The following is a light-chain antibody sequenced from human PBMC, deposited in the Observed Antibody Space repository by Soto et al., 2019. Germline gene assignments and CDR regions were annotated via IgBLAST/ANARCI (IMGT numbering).Light chain of an antibody. Sequence: AIQLTQSPSSLSASVGDRVTITCWASQGISSALAWYQQKPGKAPKLLIYDASSLESGVPSRFSGSGSGTDFTLTISSLQPEDFATYYCQQFNNYPPLTFGGGTKVEIK. CDR1: QGISSA. V-gene: IGKV1D-13*01. J-gene: IGKJ4*01. CDR3: QQFNNYPPLT. CDR2: DAS.